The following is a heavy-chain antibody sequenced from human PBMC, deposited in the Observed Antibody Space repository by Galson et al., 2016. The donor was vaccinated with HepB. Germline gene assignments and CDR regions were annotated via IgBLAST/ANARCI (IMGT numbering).Heavy chain of an antibody. CDR2: INPNSGGK. Sequence: SVKVSCKASGYTFTGYYVHWVRQAPGQGLEWMGWINPNSGGKKYAQKFQDRVAMTRDTSISTVYMELSRLRSDDTAVFYCAASFGGRDYTYYYYYMDVWGKGTTVTVSS. J-gene: IGHJ6*03. D-gene: IGHD3-10*01. CDR3: AASFGGRDYTYYYYYMDV. CDR1: GYTFTGYY. V-gene: IGHV1-2*02.